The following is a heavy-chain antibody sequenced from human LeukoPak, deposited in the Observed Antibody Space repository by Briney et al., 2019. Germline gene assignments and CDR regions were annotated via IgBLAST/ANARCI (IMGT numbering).Heavy chain of an antibody. CDR3: ARDSVTTTFDY. V-gene: IGHV4-30-4*01. D-gene: IGHD4-17*01. Sequence: SETLSLTCTVSGGSISSGDYYWSWIRQPPGKGLEWIGYIYYSGSTYYNPSLKSRVTISVDTSKNQFSLKLSSVTAADTAVYYCARDSVTTTFDYWGQGTLVTVSS. CDR1: GGSISSGDYY. CDR2: IYYSGST. J-gene: IGHJ4*02.